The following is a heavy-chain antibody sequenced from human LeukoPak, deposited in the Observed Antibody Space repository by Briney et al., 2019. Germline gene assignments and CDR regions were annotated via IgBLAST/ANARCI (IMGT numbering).Heavy chain of an antibody. Sequence: ASVKVSCKASGYTFTSYGISWVRQAPGQGLEWMGIINPSGGSTSYAQKFQGRVTMTRDMSTSTVYMELSSLRSEDTAVYYCAMGLYYYYYMDVWGKGTTVTVSS. V-gene: IGHV1-46*03. CDR2: INPSGGST. J-gene: IGHJ6*03. CDR3: AMGLYYYYYMDV. D-gene: IGHD3-16*01. CDR1: GYTFTSYG.